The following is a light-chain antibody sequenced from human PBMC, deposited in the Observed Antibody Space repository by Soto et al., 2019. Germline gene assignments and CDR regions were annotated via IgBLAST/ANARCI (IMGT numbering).Light chain of an antibody. J-gene: IGKJ4*01. CDR3: LQSYRTPLT. CDR2: GAS. V-gene: IGKV1-39*01. Sequence: IQVTQSPSTLSASVVDRVTITFRASQSISSWLAWYQQKPGKAPNLLIFGASTLQSGVPSRFSGSGSGTDFTLTISSLQPEDFATYYCLQSYRTPLTFGGGTKVDI. CDR1: QSISSW.